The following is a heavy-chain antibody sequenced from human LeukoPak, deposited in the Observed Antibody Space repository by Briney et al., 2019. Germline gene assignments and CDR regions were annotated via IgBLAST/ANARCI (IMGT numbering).Heavy chain of an antibody. CDR2: IRYDGSNK. Sequence: GGSLRLSCAASGFTFSSYGMHWVRQAPGKGLEWVAFIRYDGSNKYYADSVKGRFTISRDNSKNTLYLQMNSLRAEDTAVYYCAKVLVVVVPAAIGTWGQGTLVTVSS. CDR3: AKVLVVVVPAAIGT. CDR1: GFTFSSYG. J-gene: IGHJ5*02. V-gene: IGHV3-30*02. D-gene: IGHD2-2*02.